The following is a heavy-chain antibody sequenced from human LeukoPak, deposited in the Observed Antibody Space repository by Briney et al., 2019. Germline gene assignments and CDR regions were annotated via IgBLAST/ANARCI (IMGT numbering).Heavy chain of an antibody. V-gene: IGHV3-21*01. CDR2: VSSSSTYI. Sequence: GGSLRLSCAASGFTFSSYSMNWVRQAPRKGLEWVSSVSSSSTYIYYADSVKGRFTTSRDNAKNSLYLQMSSLRAEDTAVYYCARPGYSSGWPTYYYYGMDVWGQGTTVTVSS. CDR3: ARPGYSSGWPTYYYYGMDV. CDR1: GFTFSSYS. J-gene: IGHJ6*02. D-gene: IGHD6-19*01.